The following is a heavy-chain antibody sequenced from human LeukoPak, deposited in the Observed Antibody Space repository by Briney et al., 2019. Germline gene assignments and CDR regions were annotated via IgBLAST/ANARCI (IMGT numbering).Heavy chain of an antibody. CDR1: GGSISSGSHY. CDR3: ARDDTSGLEGV. CDR2: IHYSGST. V-gene: IGHV4-61*01. Sequence: SETLSLTCTVSGGSISSGSHYWSWIRQPPGKGLEWIGYIHYSGSTNYNPSLKSRVTISLDTSKNQFSRKLSSVTAADTAVYYCARDDTSGLEGVWGQGTLVTVSS. D-gene: IGHD3-22*01. J-gene: IGHJ4*02.